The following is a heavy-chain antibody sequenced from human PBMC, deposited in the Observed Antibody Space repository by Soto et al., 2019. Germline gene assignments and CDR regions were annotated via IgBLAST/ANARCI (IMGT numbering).Heavy chain of an antibody. D-gene: IGHD2-21*01. V-gene: IGHV4-39*01. CDR1: GDSISSSIFY. Sequence: PSETLSLTCTVSGDSISSSIFYWVWIRQPPGKGLDWIGHIFHTGATYQNPTLKSRLRMSVDTSKNQFSLNLSSVTATDTAVYYCARRRIVPTTNFDYWGQGTLVTVSA. J-gene: IGHJ4*02. CDR2: IFHTGAT. CDR3: ARRRIVPTTNFDY.